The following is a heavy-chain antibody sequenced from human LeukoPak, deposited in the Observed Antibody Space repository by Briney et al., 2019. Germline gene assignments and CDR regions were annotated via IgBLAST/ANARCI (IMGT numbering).Heavy chain of an antibody. CDR3: ARGFTIFGVATRFDP. CDR1: GGSISSYY. D-gene: IGHD3-3*01. J-gene: IGHJ5*02. CDR2: IYYSGST. Sequence: SETLSLTCTVSGGSISSYYWSWIRQPPGKGLEWIGYIYYSGSTNYNPSLKSRVTISVDTSKNQFSLKLSSVTAADTAVYYCARGFTIFGVATRFDPWGQGTLVTVS. V-gene: IGHV4-59*01.